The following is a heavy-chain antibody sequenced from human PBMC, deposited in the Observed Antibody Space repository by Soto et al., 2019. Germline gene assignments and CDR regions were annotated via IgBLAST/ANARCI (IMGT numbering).Heavy chain of an antibody. V-gene: IGHV4-31*02. CDR2: IYPNGST. CDR3: ARATGTRRSRTCDY. D-gene: IGHD3-10*01. CDR1: GGSISIFGHS. Sequence: PSEKPSLTLPVPGGSISIFGHSWTWIRHPPVKALEWIGSIYPNGSTYYSKSLRSRLTMSVDTSKSQFSLRLSSVTAADTAVYYCARATGTRRSRTCDYWGQGSLVTVSS. J-gene: IGHJ4*02.